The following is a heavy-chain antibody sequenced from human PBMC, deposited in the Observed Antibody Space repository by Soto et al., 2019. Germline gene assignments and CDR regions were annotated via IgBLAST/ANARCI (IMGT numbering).Heavy chain of an antibody. Sequence: GGSLRLSCAASGFTFSSYGMHWVRQAPGKGLEWVAVISYDGSNKYYADSVKGRFTISRDNSKNTLYLQMNSLRAEDTAVYYCAKELNIVGATPFDYWGQGTLVTVSS. V-gene: IGHV3-30*18. CDR1: GFTFSSYG. CDR3: AKELNIVGATPFDY. CDR2: ISYDGSNK. D-gene: IGHD1-26*01. J-gene: IGHJ4*02.